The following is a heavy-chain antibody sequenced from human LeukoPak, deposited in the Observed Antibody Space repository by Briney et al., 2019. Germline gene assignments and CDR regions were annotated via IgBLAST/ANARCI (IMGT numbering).Heavy chain of an antibody. D-gene: IGHD5-12*01. CDR2: IHYSGST. V-gene: IGHV4-59*01. CDR3: ARTTEGYAGGPGYSYYYYMDV. CDR1: GGSISSYY. Sequence: SETLSLTCTASGGSISSYYWSWIRQPPGKGLEWIGYIHYSGSTHYNPSLKSRVTISVDTSKNQVSLKLRSVTAADTAVYYCARTTEGYAGGPGYSYYYYMDVWGKGTTVTISS. J-gene: IGHJ6*03.